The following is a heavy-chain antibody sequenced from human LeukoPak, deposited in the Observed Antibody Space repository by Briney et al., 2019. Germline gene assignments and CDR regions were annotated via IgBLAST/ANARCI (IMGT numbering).Heavy chain of an antibody. D-gene: IGHD2-2*01. J-gene: IGHJ4*02. V-gene: IGHV4-4*07. CDR3: ARATYCSSTSCYGFDY. Sequence: PSETLSLTCTVSGGSISSYYWSWIRQPAGKGLEWIGRIYTSGSTNYNPSLKSRVTVSVDTSKNQFSLKLSSVTAADTAVYYCARATYCSSTSCYGFDYWGQGTLVTVSS. CDR2: IYTSGST. CDR1: GGSISSYY.